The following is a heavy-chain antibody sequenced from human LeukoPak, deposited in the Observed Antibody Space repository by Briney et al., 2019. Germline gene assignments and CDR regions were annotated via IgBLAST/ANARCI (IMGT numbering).Heavy chain of an antibody. Sequence: GGSLRLSCAASGFTFSSYAMSWVRQAPGKGLEWVSAISGSGGTTYYADSVKGRFTISRDNSKSTLYVQMNSLRAEDTAVYYCARVLNRVCDYWGQGTLVTVSS. D-gene: IGHD1-14*01. CDR2: ISGSGGTT. CDR1: GFTFSSYA. V-gene: IGHV3-23*01. J-gene: IGHJ4*02. CDR3: ARVLNRVCDY.